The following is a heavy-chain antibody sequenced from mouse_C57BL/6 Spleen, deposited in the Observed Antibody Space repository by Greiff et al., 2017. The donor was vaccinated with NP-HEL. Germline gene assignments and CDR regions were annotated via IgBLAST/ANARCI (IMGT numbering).Heavy chain of an antibody. CDR1: GYAFTNYL. CDR3: ARSDYYGSSPPDY. J-gene: IGHJ2*01. D-gene: IGHD1-1*01. Sequence: QVQLQQSGAELVRPGTSVKVSCKASGYAFTNYLIEWVKQRPGQGLEWIGVINPGSGGTNYNEKFKGKATLTADKSSSTAYMQLSSLTSEDSAVYFCARSDYYGSSPPDYWGQGTTLTVSS. V-gene: IGHV1-54*01. CDR2: INPGSGGT.